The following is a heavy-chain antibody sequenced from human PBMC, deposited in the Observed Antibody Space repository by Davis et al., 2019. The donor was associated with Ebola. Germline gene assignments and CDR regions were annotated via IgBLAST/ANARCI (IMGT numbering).Heavy chain of an antibody. CDR1: GGSISSYY. D-gene: IGHD5-18*01. J-gene: IGHJ6*02. CDR3: ARDNRGYSYGYGYYYYGMDV. Sequence: SETLSLTCTVSGGSISSYYWSWIRQPPGKGLEWFGYIYYSGSTNYNPSLKSRVTISVDTSKNQFSLKLSSVTAADTAVYYCARDNRGYSYGYGYYYYGMDVWGQGTTVTVSS. V-gene: IGHV4-59*01. CDR2: IYYSGST.